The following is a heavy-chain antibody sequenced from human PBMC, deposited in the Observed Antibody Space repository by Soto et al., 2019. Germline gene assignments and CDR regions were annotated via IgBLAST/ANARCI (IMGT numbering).Heavy chain of an antibody. V-gene: IGHV3-74*01. Sequence: GGSLRLSCAGSGLTFSNYWIHWVRQAPGQGLAWVSRISRDGSSTTYADSVKGRFTISRDFAKNTVYLQMSSLRAEDTAVYYCARESSGYSSYFDYWGQGTLVTVSS. CDR1: GLTFSNYW. J-gene: IGHJ4*02. CDR2: ISRDGSST. CDR3: ARESSGYSSYFDY. D-gene: IGHD5-12*01.